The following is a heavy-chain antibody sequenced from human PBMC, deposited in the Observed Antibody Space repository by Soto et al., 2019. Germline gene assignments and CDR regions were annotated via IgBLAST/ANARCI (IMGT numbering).Heavy chain of an antibody. V-gene: IGHV3-23*01. D-gene: IGHD1-1*01. J-gene: IGHJ4*02. CDR3: VKGGWGTVVDY. CDR1: AFTFSGSA. CDR2: ITKTGDDT. Sequence: EVQVLESGGGLDQPGGSLRLSCAASAFTFSGSAMTWVRQAPGKGLEWLSTITKTGDDTYYADSVKGRFTISRDDSKNTVYLQMSGLRVEDTAVYHCVKGGWGTVVDYWGQGTPVIVSS.